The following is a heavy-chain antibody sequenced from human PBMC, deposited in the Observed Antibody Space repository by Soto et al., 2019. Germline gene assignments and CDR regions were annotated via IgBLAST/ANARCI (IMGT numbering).Heavy chain of an antibody. J-gene: IGHJ6*02. CDR2: LELQGMEK. D-gene: IGHD3-9*01. Sequence: GVSLRLSCVASGFTFTTYWITLLRQAIGNRLEWVASLELQGMEKHYVDSVKGRFTISRDNAQDSLFLQMNRLRAEDSAVYYCARDLTYYDILTGYYNLGESPSYGMDVWGQRTTVTVSS. CDR1: GFTFTTYW. CDR3: ARDLTYYDILTGYYNLGESPSYGMDV. V-gene: IGHV3-7*01.